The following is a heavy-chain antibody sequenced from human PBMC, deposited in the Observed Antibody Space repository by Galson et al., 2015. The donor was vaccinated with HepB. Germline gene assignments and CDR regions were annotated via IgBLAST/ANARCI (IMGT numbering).Heavy chain of an antibody. J-gene: IGHJ5*02. CDR2: IYYSGST. CDR1: GGSVSSGSYY. CDR3: ARAEKPKSYYYDSSTTGRFDP. Sequence: ETLSLTCPVSGGSVSSGSYYWSWIRQPPGKGLEWIEYIYYSGSTNYNPSLKSRVTISVDTSKNQFSLKLSSVTAADTAVYYCARAEKPKSYYYDSSTTGRFDPWGQGTLVTVPS. D-gene: IGHD3-22*01. V-gene: IGHV4-61*01.